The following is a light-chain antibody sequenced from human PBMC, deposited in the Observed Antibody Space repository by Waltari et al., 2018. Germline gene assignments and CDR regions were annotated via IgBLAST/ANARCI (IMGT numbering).Light chain of an antibody. Sequence: TISCSGSSSNIGSNTVNWFQQVPGTAPKLLIYANIQRPSGVPDRFSGSKSGTSASLAIRGLQSEDEAEYYCAALDDSLNDYVFGTGTKVTVL. CDR3: AALDDSLNDYV. CDR2: ANI. CDR1: SSNIGSNT. V-gene: IGLV1-44*01. J-gene: IGLJ1*01.